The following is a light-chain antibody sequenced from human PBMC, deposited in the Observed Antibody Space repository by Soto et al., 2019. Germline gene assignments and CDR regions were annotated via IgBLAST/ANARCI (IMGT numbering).Light chain of an antibody. J-gene: IGKJ5*01. V-gene: IGKV1-5*01. CDR3: QQYNTYST. CDR2: DAS. Sequence: NKMPKSAPPLSAAVGGRVPINCRASKSISSWLAWYQQKPGKAPNPLIYDASSLKSGVPARFSGSGSGTEFTLTISSLQPDDFATYYCQQYNTYSTFGQATRLAI. CDR1: KSISSW.